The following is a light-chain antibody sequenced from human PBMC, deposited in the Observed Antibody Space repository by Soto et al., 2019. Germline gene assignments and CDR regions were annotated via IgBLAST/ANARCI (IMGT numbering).Light chain of an antibody. V-gene: IGLV2-11*01. J-gene: IGLJ3*02. CDR3: CSYAGTYWV. CDR2: DVS. Sequence: QSALTQPRSVSGSPGQSVSISCTGTSSDVGGYNYVSWYQQHPGKAPKFMIYDVSYRPSGVPDRFSGSKSGNTASLTISGLQAEEEADYYCCSYAGTYWVFGGGTKVTVL. CDR1: SSDVGGYNY.